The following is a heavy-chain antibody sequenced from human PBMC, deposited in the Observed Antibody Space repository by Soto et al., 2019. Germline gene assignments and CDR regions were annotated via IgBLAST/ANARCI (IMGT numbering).Heavy chain of an antibody. Sequence: ASVKVSCKASGYTFTSYGISWVRQAPGQGLEWMGWISAYNGSTNYAQKLQGRVTMTTDTSTSTAYMELRSLRSDDTAVYYCGRDIVVVVAATRRVRNWFDPWGQGTLVTVSS. V-gene: IGHV1-18*01. D-gene: IGHD2-15*01. CDR2: ISAYNGST. CDR1: GYTFTSYG. CDR3: GRDIVVVVAATRRVRNWFDP. J-gene: IGHJ5*02.